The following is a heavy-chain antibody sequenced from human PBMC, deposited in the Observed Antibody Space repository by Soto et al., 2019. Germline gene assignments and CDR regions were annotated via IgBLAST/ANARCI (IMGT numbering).Heavy chain of an antibody. J-gene: IGHJ5*02. CDR3: AKAGGSSSYNWFDP. CDR1: GYTFTNYI. Sequence: VASVKVSCKASGYTFTNYIMHWVRQAPGQRLEWMGWSNAGNGNAKYSQKFQGRVTITRDTSASTAYMELSSLRSEDTAVYYCAKAGGSSSYNWFDPWGQGTLVTVSS. V-gene: IGHV1-3*01. D-gene: IGHD2-15*01. CDR2: SNAGNGNA.